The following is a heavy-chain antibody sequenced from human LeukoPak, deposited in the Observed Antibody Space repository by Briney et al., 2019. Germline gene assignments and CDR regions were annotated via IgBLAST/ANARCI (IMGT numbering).Heavy chain of an antibody. J-gene: IGHJ3*02. CDR2: IKEYGSDT. D-gene: IGHD3-10*01. V-gene: IGHV3-7*01. CDR1: GFTLSGDW. Sequence: GGTLRLSCAASGFTLSGDWMSWVRQAPGKGLEWVGSIKEYGSDTYYVDSVKGRFTISRDNAKNSLYLHMNSLTAEETAMYYCARDWVAGVPFDAFDIWGQGTMVSVSS. CDR3: ARDWVAGVPFDAFDI.